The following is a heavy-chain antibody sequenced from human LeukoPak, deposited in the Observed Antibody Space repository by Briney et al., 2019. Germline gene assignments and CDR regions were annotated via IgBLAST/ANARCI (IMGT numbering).Heavy chain of an antibody. CDR2: IIPIFDTP. J-gene: IGHJ4*02. D-gene: IGHD2-2*01. CDR3: ARDRGYCSSTSCYASGYFDY. Sequence: GASVKVSCKASGGTFSNYAISWVRQAPGQGLQWMGGIIPIFDTPNYAQKFQGRVTITADESTSTAYMELSSLRSEDTAVYYCARDRGYCSSTSCYASGYFDYWGQGTLVTVSS. CDR1: GGTFSNYA. V-gene: IGHV1-69*13.